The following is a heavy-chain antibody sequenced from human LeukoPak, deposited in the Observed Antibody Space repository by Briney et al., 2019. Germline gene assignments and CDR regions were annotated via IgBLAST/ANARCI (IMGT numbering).Heavy chain of an antibody. J-gene: IGHJ4*02. V-gene: IGHV4-38-2*02. CDR2: IYHSGST. Sequence: PSETLSLTCTVSGYSISSGYYWGWIRQPPGKGLEWIGSIYHSGSTYYNPSLKSRVTISVDTSKNQFSLKLSSVTAADTAVYYCARALMSSGLPFDYWGQGTLVTVSS. D-gene: IGHD5-12*01. CDR3: ARALMSSGLPFDY. CDR1: GYSISSGYY.